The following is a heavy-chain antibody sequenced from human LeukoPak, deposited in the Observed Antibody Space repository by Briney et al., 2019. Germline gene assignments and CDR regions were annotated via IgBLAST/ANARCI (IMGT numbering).Heavy chain of an antibody. D-gene: IGHD2-8*01. Sequence: SVKVSCKASGGTFSSYAISWVRQAPGQGLEWMGGIIPIFGTANYAQKFQGRVTITADESTSTAYMELSSLRSEDTAVYYCARGGYCTNGVCRPLRWFAPWGHGTLVTVSS. CDR2: IIPIFGTA. J-gene: IGHJ5*02. CDR1: GGTFSSYA. CDR3: ARGGYCTNGVCRPLRWFAP. V-gene: IGHV1-69*13.